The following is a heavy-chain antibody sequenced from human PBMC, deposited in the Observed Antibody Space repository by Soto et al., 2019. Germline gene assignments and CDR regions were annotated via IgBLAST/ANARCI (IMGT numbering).Heavy chain of an antibody. CDR1: GVTFSSYA. CDR2: ISGSGGST. Sequence: PGGSVRLSCAASGVTFSSYAMSWFRQGPGKGLEWVSAISGSGGSTYYADSVKGRFTISRDNSKNTLYLQMNSLRAEDTAVYYCAKDIVVVVTAGHAFYIWGQGTMVPVSS. CDR3: AKDIVVVVTAGHAFYI. D-gene: IGHD2-15*01. J-gene: IGHJ3*02. V-gene: IGHV3-23*01.